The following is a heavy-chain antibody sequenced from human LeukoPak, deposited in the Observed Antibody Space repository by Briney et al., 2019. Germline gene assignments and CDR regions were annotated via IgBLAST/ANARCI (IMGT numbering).Heavy chain of an antibody. CDR1: GFTFESYT. V-gene: IGHV3-23*01. Sequence: GGSLRLSCAASGFTFESYTIHWVRQAPGKGLEWVSYISSSGSSIYYADSVKGRFTISRDNSKNTLYLQMNSLRADDTAVYYCAKGQRWGQGALVTVSS. CDR2: ISSSGSSI. CDR3: AKGQR. J-gene: IGHJ1*01.